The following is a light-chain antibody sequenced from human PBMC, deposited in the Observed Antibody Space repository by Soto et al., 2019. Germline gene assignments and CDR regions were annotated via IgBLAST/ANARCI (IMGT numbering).Light chain of an antibody. CDR1: QSVSSRF. V-gene: IGKV3-15*01. J-gene: IGKJ1*01. Sequence: EIVLTQSPATLSVSPGERVTLSCRASQSVSSRFFAWYQQKPAQAPRLLIYGASTRATGIPARFSGSGSGTEFTLTISSLQSEDFAVYYCQQYNNWWTFGQGTKVDIK. CDR2: GAS. CDR3: QQYNNWWT.